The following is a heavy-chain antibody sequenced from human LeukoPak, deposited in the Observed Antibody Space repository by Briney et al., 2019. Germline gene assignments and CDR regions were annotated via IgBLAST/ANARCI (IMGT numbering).Heavy chain of an antibody. J-gene: IGHJ3*02. CDR1: GFTFSSYS. V-gene: IGHV3-21*01. CDR3: ARGDNSGSYPGAFDI. D-gene: IGHD1-26*01. CDR2: ISSSSSYI. Sequence: GGPLRLSCAASGFTFSSYSMNWVRQAPGKGLEWVSSISSSSSYIYYADSVKGRFTISRDNAKNSLYLQMNSLRAEDTAVYYCARGDNSGSYPGAFDIWGQGTMVTVSS.